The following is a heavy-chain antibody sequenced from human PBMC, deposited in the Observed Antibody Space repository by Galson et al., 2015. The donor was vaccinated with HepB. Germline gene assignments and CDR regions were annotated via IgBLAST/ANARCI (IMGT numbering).Heavy chain of an antibody. CDR2: INPSGGST. Sequence: SVKVSCKASGSTFTSYYMHWVRQAPGQGLEWMGIINPSGGSTSYAQKFQGRVTMTRDTSTSTVYMELSSLRSEDTAVYYCARARRGAVAGTGPYYFDYWGQGTLVTVSS. J-gene: IGHJ4*02. CDR3: ARARRGAVAGTGPYYFDY. V-gene: IGHV1-46*03. D-gene: IGHD6-19*01. CDR1: GSTFTSYY.